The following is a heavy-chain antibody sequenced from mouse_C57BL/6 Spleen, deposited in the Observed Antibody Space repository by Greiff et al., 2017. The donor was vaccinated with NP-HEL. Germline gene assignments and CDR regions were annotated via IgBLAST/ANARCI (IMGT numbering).Heavy chain of an antibody. CDR3: ARLGYYGSSSYFDY. CDR1: GFTFSDYG. Sequence: EVHLVESGGGLVKPGGSLKLSCAASGFTFSDYGMHWVRQAPEKGLEWVAYISSGSSTIYYADTVKGRFTISRDNAKNTLFLQMTSLRSEDTAMYYCARLGYYGSSSYFDYWGQGTTLTVSS. V-gene: IGHV5-17*01. CDR2: ISSGSSTI. D-gene: IGHD1-1*01. J-gene: IGHJ2*01.